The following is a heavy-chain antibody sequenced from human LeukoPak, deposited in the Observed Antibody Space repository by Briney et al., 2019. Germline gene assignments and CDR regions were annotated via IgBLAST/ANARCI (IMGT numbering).Heavy chain of an antibody. V-gene: IGHV3-23*01. Sequence: GGSLRLSCAASGFTFSTYAMTWVRQAPGKGLEWVSGISTSGDRTYYADSVKGRFTISRDNSKNTLYLQMNSLRAEDTAEYYCARSTVGTSCCTAVDYWGQGTLVTVSS. CDR3: ARSTVGTSCCTAVDY. CDR1: GFTFSTYA. CDR2: ISTSGDRT. J-gene: IGHJ4*02. D-gene: IGHD1-26*01.